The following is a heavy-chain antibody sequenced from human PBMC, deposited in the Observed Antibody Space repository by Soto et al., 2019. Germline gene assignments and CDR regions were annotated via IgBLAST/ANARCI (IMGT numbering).Heavy chain of an antibody. CDR1: GFTFSDYY. Sequence: PGGSLRLSCAASGFTFSDYYMSWIRQAPGKGLEWVSYISSSGSTIYYADSVKGRFTISRDNAKNSLYLQMNSLRAEDTAVYYCAADPYCSSTSCYPRFDPWGQGTLVTVSS. D-gene: IGHD2-2*01. CDR3: AADPYCSSTSCYPRFDP. CDR2: ISSSGSTI. V-gene: IGHV3-11*01. J-gene: IGHJ5*02.